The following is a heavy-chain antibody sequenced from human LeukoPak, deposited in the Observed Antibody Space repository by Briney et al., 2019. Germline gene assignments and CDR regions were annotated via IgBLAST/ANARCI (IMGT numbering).Heavy chain of an antibody. D-gene: IGHD3-9*01. V-gene: IGHV4-59*08. CDR2: IYYSGST. J-gene: IGHJ4*02. Sequence: SDTLSLTCSVSGGSMNSYYWSWIRQSPGKGLEWIGYIYYSGSTNYNPSLKSRVTISVDTSKNQFSLKLSSVTAADTAVYYCARHVWLQPFDYWGQGTLVTVSS. CDR3: ARHVWLQPFDY. CDR1: GGSMNSYY.